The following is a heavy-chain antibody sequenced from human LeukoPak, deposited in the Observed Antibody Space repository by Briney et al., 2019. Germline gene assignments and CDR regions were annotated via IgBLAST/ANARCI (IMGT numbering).Heavy chain of an antibody. CDR2: ISSSSDLM. V-gene: IGHV3-48*01. CDR3: AKLVGTGATPTDY. J-gene: IGHJ4*02. CDR1: GFSLSISG. Sequence: GGSLRLSCEASGFSLSISGMNWVRQAPGKGLEWVSYISSSSDLMSYVASVKGRFTVSRDNAKNSLFLQMNSLRAEDTAVYYCAKLVGTGATPTDYWGQGTLVTVSS. D-gene: IGHD1-1*01.